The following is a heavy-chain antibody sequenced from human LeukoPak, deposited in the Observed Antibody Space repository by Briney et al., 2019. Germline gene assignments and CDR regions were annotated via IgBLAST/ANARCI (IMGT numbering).Heavy chain of an antibody. D-gene: IGHD5-18*01. CDR2: VYPGDSDT. CDR3: ARRHKRGAYSYGVDY. J-gene: IGHJ4*02. Sequence: GESLKISCKGSEYSFTNYWIAWVRQMPGKGLEWMGLVYPGDSDTRYSPSFQGQVTISADKSISTAYMQGNRLKASDTAMYYCARRHKRGAYSYGVDYWGQGTLVTVSS. CDR1: EYSFTNYW. V-gene: IGHV5-51*01.